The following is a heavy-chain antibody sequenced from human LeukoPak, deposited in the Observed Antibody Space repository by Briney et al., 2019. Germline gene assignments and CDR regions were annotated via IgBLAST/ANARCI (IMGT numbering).Heavy chain of an antibody. CDR1: GYTFTGYY. J-gene: IGHJ4*02. V-gene: IGHV1-2*02. D-gene: IGHD4-17*01. CDR2: INTNSAGT. Sequence: ASVKVSCKASGYTFTGYYMHWVRQAPGQGLEWVGWINTNSAGTNHARKFQGRVTMTRDTSISTAYMELSRLRSDDTAVYYCARDLNGDYQGAYFFDYWGQGTLVTVSS. CDR3: ARDLNGDYQGAYFFDY.